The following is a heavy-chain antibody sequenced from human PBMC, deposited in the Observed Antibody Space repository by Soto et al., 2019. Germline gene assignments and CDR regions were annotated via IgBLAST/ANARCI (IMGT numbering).Heavy chain of an antibody. D-gene: IGHD6-19*01. V-gene: IGHV4-31*03. CDR2: IYYSGST. J-gene: IGHJ4*02. CDR1: GGSISSGGYY. CDR3: ARISSGWYSSTTDFDY. Sequence: PSETLSLTCTVSGGSISSGGYYWSWIRQHPGKGLEWIGYIYYSGSTYYNPSLKSRVTISVDTSKNQFSLKLSSVTAADTAVYYCARISSGWYSSTTDFDYWGQGTLVTVS.